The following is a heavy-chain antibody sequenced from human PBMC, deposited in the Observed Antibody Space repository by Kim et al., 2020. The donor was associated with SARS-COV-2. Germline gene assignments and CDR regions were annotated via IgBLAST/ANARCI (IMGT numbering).Heavy chain of an antibody. J-gene: IGHJ4*02. CDR2: INHSGST. CDR1: GGSFSGYY. CDR3: ARVPRYSSGWYSDPYYFDY. D-gene: IGHD6-19*01. Sequence: SETLSLTCAVYGGSFSGYYWSWIRQPPGKGLEWIGEINHSGSTNYNPSLKSRVTISVDTSKNQFSLKLSSVTAADTAVYYCARVPRYSSGWYSDPYYFDYWGQGTLVTVSS. V-gene: IGHV4-34*01.